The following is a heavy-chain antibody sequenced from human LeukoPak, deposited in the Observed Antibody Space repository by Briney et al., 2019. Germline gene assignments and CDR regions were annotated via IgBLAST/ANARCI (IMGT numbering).Heavy chain of an antibody. Sequence: SETLSLTCSVSGGSISTYFWTWIRQPPGKGLEWIGYIYYSGSTNYNPSLKSRVTISVDTSKNQFSLKLSSVTAADTAVYYCARYHPSGSGYYPAFDYWGQGTLVTVPS. CDR3: ARYHPSGSGYYPAFDY. CDR1: GGSISTYF. CDR2: IYYSGST. J-gene: IGHJ4*02. V-gene: IGHV4-59*01. D-gene: IGHD3-22*01.